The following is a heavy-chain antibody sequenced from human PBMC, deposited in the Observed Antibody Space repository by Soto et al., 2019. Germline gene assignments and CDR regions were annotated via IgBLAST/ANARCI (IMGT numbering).Heavy chain of an antibody. Sequence: SETLSLTCTFSGGSISSGGYYWSWIRQHPGKGLEWIGYIYYSGSTYYSPSLKSRVTISVDTSKNQFSLKLSSVTAADTAVYYCARGSSITMVRGVIITFFDYWGQGTLVTVSS. CDR1: GGSISSGGYY. D-gene: IGHD3-10*01. J-gene: IGHJ4*02. CDR2: IYYSGST. V-gene: IGHV4-31*03. CDR3: ARGSSITMVRGVIITFFDY.